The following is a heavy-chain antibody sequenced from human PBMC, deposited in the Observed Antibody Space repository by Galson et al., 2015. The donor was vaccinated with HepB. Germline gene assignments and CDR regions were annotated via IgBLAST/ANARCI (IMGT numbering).Heavy chain of an antibody. CDR1: GFTFSNAW. J-gene: IGHJ5*02. CDR2: IKSKTDGGTT. D-gene: IGHD2-8*02. CDR3: TTDVYYSTYWSWLDP. Sequence: SLRLSCAASGFTFSNAWMHWVRQAPGKGLEWVGRIKSKTDGGTTKNAAPVKGRFTISRDDSKNTLHLQMDSLKTEDTAVYYCTTDVYYSTYWSWLDPWGQGTLVTVSS. V-gene: IGHV3-15*07.